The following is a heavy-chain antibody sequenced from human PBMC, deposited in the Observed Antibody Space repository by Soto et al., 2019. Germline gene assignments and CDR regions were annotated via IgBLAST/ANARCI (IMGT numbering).Heavy chain of an antibody. CDR2: IYYSEST. V-gene: IGHV4-61*08. Sequence: SETLSLTCTVSGGSISSGGYYWSWIRQPPGKGLEWIGYIYYSESTNYNPSLKSRVTISVDTSKNQFSLKLSSVTAAVTAVYYCARRWGSTFDIWGHGTMVTVSS. CDR1: GGSISSGGYY. D-gene: IGHD3-16*01. CDR3: ARRWGSTFDI. J-gene: IGHJ3*02.